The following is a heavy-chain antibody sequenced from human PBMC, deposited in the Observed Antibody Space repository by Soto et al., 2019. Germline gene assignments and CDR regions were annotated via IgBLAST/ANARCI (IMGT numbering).Heavy chain of an antibody. CDR2: INSDGSSR. J-gene: IGHJ6*03. V-gene: IGHV3-74*01. Sequence: ELQLVESGGGLVQPGGSLRLSCAASGFTLSSYWMHWVRQAPGKGLVWVSRINSDGSSRTYADSVRGRLTISRDNAKNTLYLQMNSLRAEDTAVYYCARGDATLSAYYYSMDVWGKGTTVTVSS. CDR3: ARGDATLSAYYYSMDV. D-gene: IGHD1-26*01. CDR1: GFTLSSYW.